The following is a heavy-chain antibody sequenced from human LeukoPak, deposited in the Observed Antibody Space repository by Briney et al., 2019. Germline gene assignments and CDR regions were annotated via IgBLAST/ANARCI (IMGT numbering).Heavy chain of an antibody. CDR3: ARELLRYFDWPPNLPGY. J-gene: IGHJ4*02. CDR2: ISSSSSYI. D-gene: IGHD3-9*01. Sequence: GGSLRLSCAASGFTFSSYSMNWVRQAPGKGLEWVSSISSSSSYIYYADSVKGRFTISRDNAKNSLYLQMNSLRAEDTAVYYCARELLRYFDWPPNLPGYWGQGTLVTVSS. CDR1: GFTFSSYS. V-gene: IGHV3-21*01.